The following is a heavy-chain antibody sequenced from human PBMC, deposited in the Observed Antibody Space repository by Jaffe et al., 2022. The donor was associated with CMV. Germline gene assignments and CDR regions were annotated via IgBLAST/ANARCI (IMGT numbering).Heavy chain of an antibody. CDR3: ARERVEYGSSWYRAYNYYYLDV. CDR2: IIPMHGTT. V-gene: IGHV1-69*09. CDR1: GGTFSNYA. D-gene: IGHD6-13*01. Sequence: QVQLVQSGAEVKKPGSSVKVSCKASGGTFSNYAISWVRQAPGQGLEWMGRIIPMHGTTNYAQKFQGRVTITADKSTNTAYMELSSLRSEDTAIYFCARERVEYGSSWYRAYNYYYLDVWGKGTTVTVSS. J-gene: IGHJ6*03.